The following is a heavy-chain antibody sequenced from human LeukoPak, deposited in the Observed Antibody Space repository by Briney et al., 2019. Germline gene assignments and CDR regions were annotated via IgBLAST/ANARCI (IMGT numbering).Heavy chain of an antibody. J-gene: IGHJ2*01. V-gene: IGHV1-58*01. CDR3: AAAPQYDILSFDL. D-gene: IGHD3-9*01. CDR1: GFTFTSSA. CDR2: IVVGSGNT. Sequence: SVKVSCKASGFTFTSSAVQWVRQARGQRLEWIGWIVVGSGNTNYAQKFQERVTITRDMSTSTAYMELSSLRSEDTAVYYCAAAPQYDILSFDLWGRGTLATVSS.